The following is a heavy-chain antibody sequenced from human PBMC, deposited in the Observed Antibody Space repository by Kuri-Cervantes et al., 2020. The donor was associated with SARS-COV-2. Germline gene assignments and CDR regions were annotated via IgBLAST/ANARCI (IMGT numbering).Heavy chain of an antibody. D-gene: IGHD1-26*01. CDR3: ARGSVGATTVFDY. CDR1: GGSISSYY. Sequence: GSLRLSCTVSGGSISSYYWSWIRQPPGKGLEWIGYIYYSGSTNYNPSLKSRVTISVDTSKNQFSLKLSSVTAADTAVYYCARGSVGATTVFDYWGQGTLVTVSS. CDR2: IYYSGST. J-gene: IGHJ4*02. V-gene: IGHV4-59*08.